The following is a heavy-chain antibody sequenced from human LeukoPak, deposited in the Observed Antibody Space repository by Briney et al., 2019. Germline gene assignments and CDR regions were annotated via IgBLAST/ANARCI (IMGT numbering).Heavy chain of an antibody. CDR2: ISSSSSYI. D-gene: IGHD6-19*01. CDR3: ARDITVAGTVDY. J-gene: IGHJ4*02. CDR1: GFTFSSYS. Sequence: KPGGSLRLPCAASGFTFSSYSMNWVRQAPGEGLEWVSSISSSSSYIYYTDSVKGRFTISRDNAKNSLYLQMNSLRAEDTAVYYCARDITVAGTVDYWGQGTLVTVSS. V-gene: IGHV3-21*01.